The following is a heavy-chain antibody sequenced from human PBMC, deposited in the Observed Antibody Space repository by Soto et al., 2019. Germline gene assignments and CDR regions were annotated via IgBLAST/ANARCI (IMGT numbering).Heavy chain of an antibody. D-gene: IGHD2-8*02. CDR2: IGTQHDT. CDR3: ARQASYWHGGGGWFDP. CDR1: GFTFSAYD. V-gene: IGHV3-13*01. Sequence: EVQLVESGGGLVQPGGSLRLSCAAYGFTFSAYDMHWVRQATGKGLEWVAAIGTQHDTYYPDSVKGRFTISRENAKDSLDLQMNSLRAGDTAVYYCARQASYWHGGGGWFDPWGQGTLVTVSS. J-gene: IGHJ5*02.